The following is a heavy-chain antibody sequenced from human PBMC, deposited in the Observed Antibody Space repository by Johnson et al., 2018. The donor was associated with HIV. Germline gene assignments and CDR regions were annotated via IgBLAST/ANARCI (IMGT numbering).Heavy chain of an antibody. J-gene: IGHJ3*02. Sequence: GRTHYADSVKGRFIISRDKSKNTLYLQMNSLRVEDTAIYYCAKDAGTYHPFDAFDIWGQGTMVTVSS. V-gene: IGHV3-53*01. CDR2: GRT. CDR3: AKDAGTYHPFDAFDI. D-gene: IGHD3-10*01.